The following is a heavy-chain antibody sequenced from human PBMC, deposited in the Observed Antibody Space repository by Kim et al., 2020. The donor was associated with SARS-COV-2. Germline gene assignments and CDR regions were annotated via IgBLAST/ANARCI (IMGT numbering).Heavy chain of an antibody. CDR2: ISWNSDTI. V-gene: IGHV3-9*01. CDR3: AKRDSGSSRHFDY. D-gene: IGHD1-26*01. CDR1: GFTFDDYA. Sequence: GGSLRLSCAASGFTFDDYAMHWVRQAPGKGLEWVSGISWNSDTIDYADSLKGRFTISRDNAKNSLYLQMNSLRLEDTALYYCAKRDSGSSRHFDYWGQGTLVTVSS. J-gene: IGHJ4*02.